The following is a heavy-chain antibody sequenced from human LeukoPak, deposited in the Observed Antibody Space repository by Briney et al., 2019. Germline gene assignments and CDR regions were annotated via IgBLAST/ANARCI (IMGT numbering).Heavy chain of an antibody. CDR1: GFTLSSYE. CDR2: ISRTGNSI. CDR3: AREDSEGGPNWFDP. V-gene: IGHV3-48*03. D-gene: IGHD1-14*01. J-gene: IGHJ5*02. Sequence: GGSLRLSCAASGFTLSSYEMNWVRLAPGKGLEWISYISRTGNSIYYADSVKGRFTISRDSAKNSLYLQMNSLRAEDTAVYSCAREDSEGGPNWFDPWGQGTLVTVSS.